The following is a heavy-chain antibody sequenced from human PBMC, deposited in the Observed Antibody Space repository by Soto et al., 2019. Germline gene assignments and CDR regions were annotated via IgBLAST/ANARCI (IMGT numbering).Heavy chain of an antibody. CDR3: AKDRGSSWSHDAFDI. J-gene: IGHJ3*02. CDR2: ISGSGGST. D-gene: IGHD6-13*01. CDR1: GFTFSSYA. V-gene: IGHV3-23*01. Sequence: GGSLRLSCAASGFTFSSYAMSWVRQAPGKGLEWVSAISGSGGSTYYADSVKGRFTISRDNSKNTLYLQMNSLRAEDAAVYYCAKDRGSSWSHDAFDIWGQGTMVTVSS.